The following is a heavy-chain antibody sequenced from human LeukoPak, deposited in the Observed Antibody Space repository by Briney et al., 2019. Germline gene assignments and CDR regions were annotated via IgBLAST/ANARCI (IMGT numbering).Heavy chain of an antibody. CDR1: RFTFSSYA. V-gene: IGHV3-23*01. J-gene: IGHJ4*02. Sequence: GGSLRLSCAASRFTFSSYAMSWVRQAPGKGLEWVSSISGTGGSTYYADSVKGRFTISRDNSKSTLYLQMSSLRDEDTAVYYCANYRSWGQGTLVTVSS. CDR2: ISGTGGST. CDR3: ANYRS. D-gene: IGHD1-14*01.